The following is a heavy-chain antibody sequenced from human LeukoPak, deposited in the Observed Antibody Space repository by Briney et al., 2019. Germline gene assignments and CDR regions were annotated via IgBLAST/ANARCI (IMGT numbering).Heavy chain of an antibody. Sequence: ASVKVSCKVSGNTLTELSMHWVRQAPGKGLEWMGGFDPEDGETIYAQKFQGRVTMTEDTSTDTAYMELSSLRSEDTAVYYCATSPLLHYYDSSGQFDYWGQGTLVTVSS. CDR2: FDPEDGET. D-gene: IGHD3-22*01. V-gene: IGHV1-24*01. CDR3: ATSPLLHYYDSSGQFDY. J-gene: IGHJ4*02. CDR1: GNTLTELS.